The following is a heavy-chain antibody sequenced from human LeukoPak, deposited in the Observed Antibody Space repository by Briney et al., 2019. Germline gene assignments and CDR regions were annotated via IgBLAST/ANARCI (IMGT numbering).Heavy chain of an antibody. J-gene: IGHJ5*02. CDR1: GGSFSGYY. Sequence: SETLSLTCAVYGGSFSGYYWSWIRQPPGKGLEWIGEINHSGSTNYNPSLKSRVTISVDTSKNQFSLKLSSVTAADTAVYYCARGDPENCFDPWGQGALVTVSS. V-gene: IGHV4-34*01. CDR3: ARGDPENCFDP. CDR2: INHSGST. D-gene: IGHD1-14*01.